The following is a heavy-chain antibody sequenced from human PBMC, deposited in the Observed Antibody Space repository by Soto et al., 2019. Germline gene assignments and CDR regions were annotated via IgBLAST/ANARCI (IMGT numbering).Heavy chain of an antibody. CDR1: GYSFTSYW. CDR2: IYPGDTDT. V-gene: IGHV5-51*01. J-gene: IGHJ4*02. CDR3: ARRGVGGVRYLDWYLDY. Sequence: PGESLKISCKGSGYSFTSYWIGWVRQMPGKGLEWMGIIYPGDTDTRYSPSFQGQVTISADKSISTAYLQWSSLKASDTAMYHCARRGVGGVRYLDWYLDYWGQGTLVTVSS. D-gene: IGHD3-9*01.